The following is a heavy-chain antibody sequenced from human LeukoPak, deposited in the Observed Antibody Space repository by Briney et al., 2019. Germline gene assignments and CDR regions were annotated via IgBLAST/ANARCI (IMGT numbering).Heavy chain of an antibody. CDR1: GGSFSGYY. D-gene: IGHD3-16*01. CDR3: ARRGDTAYYYVDY. CDR2: IYSSGGA. J-gene: IGHJ4*02. V-gene: IGHV4-4*09. Sequence: SETLSLTCTVSGGSFSGYYWTWIRQPPGKGLEWIGYIYSSGGAIYNPSLKGRVTMSVDTSNNQFTLKLKSVTAADTAVYYCARRGDTAYYYVDYWGQGTLVTVSS.